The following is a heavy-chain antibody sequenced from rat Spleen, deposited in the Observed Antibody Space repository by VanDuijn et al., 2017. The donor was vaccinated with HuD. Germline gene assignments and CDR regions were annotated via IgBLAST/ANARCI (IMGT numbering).Heavy chain of an antibody. D-gene: IGHD1-7*01. Sequence: VQLKESGPGLVQPSQTLSLTCTVSGFSLTDYSVHWVRQPPGKGLEWMGGIWGDGSTDYNSALKSRLSISRDTSKSQVFLKMNSLQTEDTAIYFCIRERYGNPASYYFDYWGQGVMVTVSS. J-gene: IGHJ2*01. CDR3: IRERYGNPASYYFDY. CDR2: IWGDGST. V-gene: IGHV2-19*01. CDR1: GFSLTDYS.